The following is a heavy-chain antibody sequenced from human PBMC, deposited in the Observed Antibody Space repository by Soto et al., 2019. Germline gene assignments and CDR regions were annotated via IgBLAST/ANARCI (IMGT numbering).Heavy chain of an antibody. Sequence: PGGSLRISFSASGFTFSIYAISWVRQAPGKGLEWVSDITGNGGSIHYADSVKGRFTISRDNSKNTVFLQMNSLRAEDTALYYCVLLGVMDVWGQGTAV. V-gene: IGHV3-23*01. CDR2: ITGNGGSI. D-gene: IGHD3-16*01. CDR1: GFTFSIYA. CDR3: VLLGVMDV. J-gene: IGHJ6*02.